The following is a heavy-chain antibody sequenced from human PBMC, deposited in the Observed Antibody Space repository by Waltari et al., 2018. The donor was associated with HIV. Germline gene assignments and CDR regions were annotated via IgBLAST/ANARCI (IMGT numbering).Heavy chain of an antibody. D-gene: IGHD6-19*01. Sequence: QVCLVQSGAEVKKPGASVKVSCKASGFSFTRYGFSWVRQASGQGLEWMGWSHTDTGNTDSAENFQGRVTMTRDTFTNTMYMELRTLKSDDSAIYFCVRDLSPMGKSGWYDSWGQGTVVTVSS. V-gene: IGHV1-18*04. CDR1: GFSFTRYG. J-gene: IGHJ1*01. CDR3: VRDLSPMGKSGWYDS. CDR2: SHTDTGNT.